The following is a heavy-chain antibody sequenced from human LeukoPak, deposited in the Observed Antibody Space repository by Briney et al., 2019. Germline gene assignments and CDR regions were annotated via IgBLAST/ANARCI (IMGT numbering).Heavy chain of an antibody. CDR2: IYHSGST. CDR3: ARDRRSSWYERGSNFDY. Sequence: SETLSLTCTVSGGSISSSSYYWGWIRQPPGKGLEWIGEIYHSGSTNYNPSLKSRVTISVDKSKNQFSLKLSSVTAADTAVYYCARDRRSSWYERGSNFDYWGQGTLVTVSS. D-gene: IGHD6-13*01. CDR1: GGSISSSSYY. J-gene: IGHJ4*02. V-gene: IGHV4-39*07.